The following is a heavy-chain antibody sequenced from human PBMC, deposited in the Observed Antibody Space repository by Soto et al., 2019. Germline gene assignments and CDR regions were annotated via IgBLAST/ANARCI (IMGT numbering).Heavy chain of an antibody. CDR3: ARVRQGCSANNCYFDP. CDR1: VGSITCYY. J-gene: IGHJ5*01. D-gene: IGHD1-1*01. V-gene: IGHV4-59*01. Sequence: SETLSLTCTVSVGSITCYYWSWIRQSPGKGLEWIWCSYCTVATNYNPSLKSRVTISVGTFKNQISLTLTSVTAAYTAIYFCARVRQGCSANNCYFDPWGQGTQVTVSS. CDR2: SYCTVAT.